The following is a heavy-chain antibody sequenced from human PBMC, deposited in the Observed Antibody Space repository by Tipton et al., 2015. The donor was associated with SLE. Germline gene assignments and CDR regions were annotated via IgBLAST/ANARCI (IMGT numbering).Heavy chain of an antibody. D-gene: IGHD1-1*01. CDR2: MYASGST. CDR3: ATISATGINYLYYYMDV. Sequence: TLSLTCTVSDGSISDYYWTWIRQPAGEGLEWIGRMYASGSTNYNPSLRSRAAMSVDTSKSHFSLKLTSVTAADTAVYYCATISATGINYLYYYMDVWGKGTTVTVSS. V-gene: IGHV4-4*07. CDR1: DGSISDYY. J-gene: IGHJ6*03.